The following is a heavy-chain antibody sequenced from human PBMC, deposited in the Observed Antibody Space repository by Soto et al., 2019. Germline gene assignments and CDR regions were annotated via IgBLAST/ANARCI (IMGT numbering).Heavy chain of an antibody. Sequence: SETLSLTCTVSGGSVSSSSYYWGWIRQPPGKGLEWIGSIYYSGSTYYNPSLKSRVTISVDTSKNQFSLKLSSVTAADTAVYYCARRGYYDFWSGYSFDYWGQGTLVTVSS. CDR3: ARRGYYDFWSGYSFDY. J-gene: IGHJ4*02. V-gene: IGHV4-39*01. CDR2: IYYSGST. CDR1: GGSVSSSSYY. D-gene: IGHD3-3*01.